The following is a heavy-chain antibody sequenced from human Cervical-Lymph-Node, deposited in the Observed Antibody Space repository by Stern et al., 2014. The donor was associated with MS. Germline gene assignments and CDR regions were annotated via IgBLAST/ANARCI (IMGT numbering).Heavy chain of an antibody. V-gene: IGHV4-4*02. J-gene: IGHJ4*02. CDR1: GASISSDNW. CDR3: ATNLMKRFDY. CDR2: MHHSGSA. Sequence: QVQLQEWGPGLVKPSGTLSLTCAVSGASISSDNWGNWVRQPPGKGLEWIGEMHHSGSANYNPSFTSRITISLDKTNNQFSLNLSSVTAADTAVYYCATNLMKRFDYWGQGLSVTVSS. D-gene: IGHD3-9*01.